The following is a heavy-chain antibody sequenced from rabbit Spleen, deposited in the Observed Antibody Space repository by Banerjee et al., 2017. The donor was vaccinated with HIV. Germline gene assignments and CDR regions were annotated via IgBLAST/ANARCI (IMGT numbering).Heavy chain of an antibody. Sequence: QEQLEESGGGLVQPEGSLTLACTASGFSFISSYYMCWVRQAPGKGLEWIACIDTGLSGTTYYASWAKGRFTISKTSSTTVTLQMTSLTAADTATYFCATYVDYDGDFNLWGPGTLVTVS. CDR2: IDTGLSGTT. CDR1: GFSFISSYY. V-gene: IGHV1S45*01. CDR3: ATYVDYDGDFNL. J-gene: IGHJ4*01. D-gene: IGHD2-1*01.